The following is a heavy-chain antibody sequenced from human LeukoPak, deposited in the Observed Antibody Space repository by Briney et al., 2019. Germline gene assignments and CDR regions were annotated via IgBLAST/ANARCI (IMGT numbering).Heavy chain of an antibody. J-gene: IGHJ4*02. V-gene: IGHV1-46*01. CDR3: ARAGYDSSGYYSY. D-gene: IGHD3-22*01. CDR2: INPSGGST. CDR1: GYTFTNYY. Sequence: GASVKVSCKASGYTFTNYYMHWMRQAPGQGLEWMGVINPSGGSTSYAQKFQGRVTMTRDTSTSTVYMELSSLRSDDTAVYYCARAGYDSSGYYSYWGLGTLVTVSS.